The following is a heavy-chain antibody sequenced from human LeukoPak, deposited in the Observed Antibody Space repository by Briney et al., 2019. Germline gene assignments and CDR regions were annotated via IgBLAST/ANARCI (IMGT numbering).Heavy chain of an antibody. D-gene: IGHD6-13*01. J-gene: IGHJ4*02. CDR1: GGSFSGYY. Sequence: ASETLSLTCAVYGGSFSGYYWSWIRQPPGKGLEWIGEINHSGSTNYNPSLKSRVTISVDTSKNQFSLKLSPVTAADTAVYYCARSVGIAAAPTGGYWGQGTLVTVSS. CDR3: ARSVGIAAAPTGGY. CDR2: INHSGST. V-gene: IGHV4-34*01.